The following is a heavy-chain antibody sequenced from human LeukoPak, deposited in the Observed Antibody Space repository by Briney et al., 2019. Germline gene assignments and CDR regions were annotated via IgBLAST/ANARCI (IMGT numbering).Heavy chain of an antibody. J-gene: IGHJ6*03. Sequence: PSETLSLTCTVSGGSISSGSYYWSWIRQSAGKRLEWIGRIYTSGSINYNPSLKSRVTISVDTSKNQFSLKLSSVTAADTAVYYCARRPYDFWSGPPRDYYMDVWGKGTTVTVSS. D-gene: IGHD3-3*01. CDR3: ARRPYDFWSGPPRDYYMDV. V-gene: IGHV4-61*02. CDR1: GGSISSGSYY. CDR2: IYTSGSI.